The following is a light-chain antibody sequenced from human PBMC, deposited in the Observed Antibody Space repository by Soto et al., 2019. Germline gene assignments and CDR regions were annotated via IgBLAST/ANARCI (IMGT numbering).Light chain of an antibody. CDR2: GVS. CDR1: QSVSSN. J-gene: IGKJ1*01. Sequence: EIVMTQSPATLSVSPGERATLSCRASQSVSSNLAWYQQKPGQAPRLLIYGVSSRATVIPDRFSGSESETDITLTISWQQPKDFAVYYCQHYGRSPRTFGQGTKV. CDR3: QHYGRSPRT. V-gene: IGKV3-20*01.